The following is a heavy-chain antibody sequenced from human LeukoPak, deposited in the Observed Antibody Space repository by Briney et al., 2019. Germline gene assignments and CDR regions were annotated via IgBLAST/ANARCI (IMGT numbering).Heavy chain of an antibody. Sequence: PSETLSLTCTVSGGSISSYYWSWIRQPAGKGREGIGRIYTRGRTNYNPSLKSGVTMEEETSKNQFSLKLSSVTAADTAVYYCARENSGYVGYWGQGTLVTVSS. V-gene: IGHV4-4*07. CDR3: ARENSGYVGY. D-gene: IGHD5-12*01. CDR2: IYTRGRT. CDR1: GGSISSYY. J-gene: IGHJ4*02.